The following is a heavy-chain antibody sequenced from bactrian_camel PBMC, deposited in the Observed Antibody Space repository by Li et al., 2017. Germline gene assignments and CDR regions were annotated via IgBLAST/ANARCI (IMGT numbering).Heavy chain of an antibody. CDR2: IATGLGTT. Sequence: HVQLVESGGGSVQPGGSLRLSCAASGSTSRNNCVAWFRQAPGKEREGVAFIATGLGTTYYADSVKDRFTISQDNAKNTVYLQMNSLKLEDTAMYYCAADRGSRTWCNDLGYTRWGQGTQVTVS. D-gene: IGHD1*01. CDR3: AADRGSRTWCNDLGYTR. CDR1: GSTSRNNC. J-gene: IGHJ4*01. V-gene: IGHV3S1*01.